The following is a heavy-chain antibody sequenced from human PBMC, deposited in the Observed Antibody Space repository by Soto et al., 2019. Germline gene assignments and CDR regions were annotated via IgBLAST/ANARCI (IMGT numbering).Heavy chain of an antibody. J-gene: IGHJ6*02. V-gene: IGHV3-7*01. CDR1: GFTFSSYW. CDR3: ARIASAGRGWDV. D-gene: IGHD6-13*01. CDR2: IKQDGSEK. Sequence: EVQLVESGGGLVQPGGSLRLSCAASGFTFSSYWMSWVRQAPVKGLEWVGNIKQDGSEKNYVDFMEGRFTISRDNAETSLYLQLNSLRADATAVYYCARIASAGRGWDVWGQGTTVVVSS.